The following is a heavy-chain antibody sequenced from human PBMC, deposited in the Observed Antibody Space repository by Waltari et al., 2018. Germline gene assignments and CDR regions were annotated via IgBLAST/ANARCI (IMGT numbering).Heavy chain of an antibody. Sequence: EVQLLESGGGLVQPGGSLRLSCAASGFTCSSCAMSWVRPAPGKGLEWVSAISGSGGSTYYSDSVKGRFTISRDNSKNTLYLQMNSLRAEDTAVYYCAKDPSIVVVPGEFDYWGQGTLVTVSS. V-gene: IGHV3-23*01. CDR1: GFTCSSCA. J-gene: IGHJ4*02. D-gene: IGHD2-2*01. CDR3: AKDPSIVVVPGEFDY. CDR2: ISGSGGST.